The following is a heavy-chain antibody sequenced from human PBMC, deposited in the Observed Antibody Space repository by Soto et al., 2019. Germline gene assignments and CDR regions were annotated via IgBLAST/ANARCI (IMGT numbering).Heavy chain of an antibody. CDR2: ISSGVSTI. J-gene: IGHJ6*02. CDR1: GFTFNTYS. V-gene: IGHV3-48*02. CDR3: ARDYRERTMDV. D-gene: IGHD1-1*01. Sequence: PGGSLRLSCEASGFTFNTYSMNWVRQAPGKGLEWVSYISSGVSTIFSSGGTTVYYADSVRGRFTISRDNAKNSLYLQMNSLRDEDTAVYYCARDYRERTMDVWGQGTTVTVSS.